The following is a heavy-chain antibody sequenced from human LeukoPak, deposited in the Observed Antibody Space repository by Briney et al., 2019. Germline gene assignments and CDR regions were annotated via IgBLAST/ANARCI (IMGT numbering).Heavy chain of an antibody. CDR1: GFTFSSYA. J-gene: IGHJ4*02. CDR2: ISNDGSNK. Sequence: GRSLRLSCAASGFTFSSYAMHWVRQAPGKGLEWVAVISNDGSNKYYADSVKGRFTISRDNSKNTLYLQMNSLRAEDTAVYYCARVFVVVVAGPSGFDYWGQGTLVTVSS. CDR3: ARVFVVVVAGPSGFDY. D-gene: IGHD2-15*01. V-gene: IGHV3-30-3*01.